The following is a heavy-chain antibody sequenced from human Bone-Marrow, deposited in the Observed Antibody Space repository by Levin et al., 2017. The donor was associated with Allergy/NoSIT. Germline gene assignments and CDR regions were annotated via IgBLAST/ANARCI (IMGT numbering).Heavy chain of an antibody. D-gene: IGHD2-15*01. CDR3: ARDRTCNGGSCYGA. V-gene: IGHV3-53*01. CDR1: GFTVNNNF. CDR2: IYSGGIT. Sequence: GGSLRLSCAASGFTVNNNFMIWFRQAPGKGLEWVSLIYSGGITHYADSVKGRFTISRDSSKNTLYLQMNSLRAEDTAVYYCARDRTCNGGSCYGAWGQGTLVTVSS. J-gene: IGHJ4*02.